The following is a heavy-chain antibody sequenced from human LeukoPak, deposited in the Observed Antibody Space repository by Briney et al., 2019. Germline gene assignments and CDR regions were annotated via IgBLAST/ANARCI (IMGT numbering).Heavy chain of an antibody. Sequence: GSGPTLVKPTQTLTLTCTFSGFSLSTSGVGVGWIRQPPGKALEWLALIYWDDDKRYSPSLKSRLTITKDTSKNQVVLTMTNMDPVDTATYYCARTYYDILTGYSGFDYWGRGTLVTVSS. CDR3: ARTYYDILTGYSGFDY. CDR1: GFSLSTSGVG. V-gene: IGHV2-5*02. CDR2: IYWDDDK. D-gene: IGHD3-9*01. J-gene: IGHJ4*02.